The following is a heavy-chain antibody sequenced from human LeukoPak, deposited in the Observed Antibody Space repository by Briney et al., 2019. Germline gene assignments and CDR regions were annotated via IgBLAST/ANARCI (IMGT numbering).Heavy chain of an antibody. CDR2: IYYSGST. Sequence: SQTVSLTCTVSGDSISTGGYYWAWIRRHRERGLEWIGYIYYSGSTHYNPSLQSRVTISVDTSKNQFSLNLNSVTAADTAVYYCARVIVVVPIGVYHYYAMDVWGQGTPVTVSS. CDR1: GDSISTGGYY. V-gene: IGHV4-31*03. J-gene: IGHJ6*02. D-gene: IGHD2-2*01. CDR3: ARVIVVVPIGVYHYYAMDV.